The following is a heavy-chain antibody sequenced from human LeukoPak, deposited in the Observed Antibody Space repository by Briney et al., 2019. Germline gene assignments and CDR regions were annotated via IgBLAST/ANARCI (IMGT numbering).Heavy chain of an antibody. Sequence: PSETLSLTCAVYGGSFSGYYWSWIRQPPGKGLEWIGEINHSGSTNYNPSLKSRVTISVDTSKNQFSLKLSSVTAADTAVYYCARSLWFEGYYYFDYWGQGTLVTVSS. J-gene: IGHJ4*02. CDR3: ARSLWFEGYYYFDY. CDR2: INHSGST. V-gene: IGHV4-34*01. CDR1: GGSFSGYY. D-gene: IGHD3-10*01.